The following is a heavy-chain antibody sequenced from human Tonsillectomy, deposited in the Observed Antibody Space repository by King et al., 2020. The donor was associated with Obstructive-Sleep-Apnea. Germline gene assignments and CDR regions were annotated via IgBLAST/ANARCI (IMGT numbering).Heavy chain of an antibody. CDR3: ARGGGGYDSGSFDY. J-gene: IGHJ4*02. D-gene: IGHD5-12*01. CDR1: GFTFSRYW. Sequence: VQLVESGGGLVQPGGSLRLSCAASGFTFSRYWMHWVRQAPGKWLGGVSRINSDGSSTSYAESVKGRFTISRYNAKNTLCLQMNSLRAEDTAVYYCARGGGGYDSGSFDYWGQGTLVTVSS. CDR2: INSDGSST. V-gene: IGHV3-74*01.